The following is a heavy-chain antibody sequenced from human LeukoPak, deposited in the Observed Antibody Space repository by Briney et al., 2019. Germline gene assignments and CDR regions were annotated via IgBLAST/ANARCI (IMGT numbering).Heavy chain of an antibody. J-gene: IGHJ4*02. V-gene: IGHV3-33*01. CDR3: ARDLPYGDYNGGLDY. D-gene: IGHD4-17*01. CDR1: GFTFSSYG. CDR2: IWYDGSNK. Sequence: GGSLRLSCAASGFTFSSYGMRWVRQAPGKGLEWVAVIWYDGSNKYYADSVKGRFTISRDNSKNTLYLQMNSLRAEDTAVYYCARDLPYGDYNGGLDYWGQGTLVTVSS.